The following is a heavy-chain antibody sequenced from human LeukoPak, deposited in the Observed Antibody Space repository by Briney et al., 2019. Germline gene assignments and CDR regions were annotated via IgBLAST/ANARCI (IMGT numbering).Heavy chain of an antibody. D-gene: IGHD4-17*01. CDR2: ISSSGSTI. Sequence: GGSLRLSCAASGFTFSDYYMSWILHAPGKGLESVSYISSSGSTIYYADSVKGRFTISRDNTKNSLYLQMNSLRAEDTAVYYCASLALIPTVTYYFDYWGQGTLVTVSS. J-gene: IGHJ4*02. CDR3: ASLALIPTVTYYFDY. CDR1: GFTFSDYY. V-gene: IGHV3-11*01.